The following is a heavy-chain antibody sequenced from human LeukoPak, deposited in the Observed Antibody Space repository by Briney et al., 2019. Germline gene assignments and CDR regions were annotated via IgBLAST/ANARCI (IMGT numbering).Heavy chain of an antibody. J-gene: IGHJ4*02. CDR3: AKDRHCSSTSCYRGYFDY. CDR1: GFTLSSFS. V-gene: IGHV3-64*02. CDR2: INYKGGTT. Sequence: GGSLRLSCAASGFTLSSFSMHWVRQSPGRGLEYVSAINYKGGTTYYADSVKGRFTISRDNSKNTLYLQMNSLRAEDTAVYYCAKDRHCSSTSCYRGYFDYWGQGTLVTVSS. D-gene: IGHD2-2*01.